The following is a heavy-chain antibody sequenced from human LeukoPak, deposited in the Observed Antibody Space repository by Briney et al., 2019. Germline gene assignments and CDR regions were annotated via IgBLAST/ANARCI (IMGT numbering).Heavy chain of an antibody. CDR2: IYYSGST. CDR3: ARVILPAYYPQHAFDI. CDR1: GGSISSXX. J-gene: IGHJ3*02. D-gene: IGHD3-9*01. V-gene: IGHV4-59*01. Sequence: TVSGGSISSXXXXWIRXPPGEGXXXXXYIYYSGSTNYNPSLKSRVTISVDTSKKQFSLKLSSLTAPDTALYYCARVILPAYYPQHAFDIWGQGTMVTVSS.